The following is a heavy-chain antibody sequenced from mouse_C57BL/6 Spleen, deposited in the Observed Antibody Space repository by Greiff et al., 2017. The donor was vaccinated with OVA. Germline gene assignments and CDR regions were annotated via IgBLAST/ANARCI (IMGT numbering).Heavy chain of an antibody. D-gene: IGHD1-1*01. CDR1: GYSITSGYY. Sequence: EVKLLESGPGLVKPSQSLSLTCSVIGYSITSGYYWNWIRQFPGNKLEWMGYISYDGSNNYNPSLKNRISITRDTSKNQFFLKLNSVTTEDTATYYCARGDYGSSYEYFDVWGTGTTVTVSS. CDR3: ARGDYGSSYEYFDV. CDR2: ISYDGSN. V-gene: IGHV3-6*01. J-gene: IGHJ1*03.